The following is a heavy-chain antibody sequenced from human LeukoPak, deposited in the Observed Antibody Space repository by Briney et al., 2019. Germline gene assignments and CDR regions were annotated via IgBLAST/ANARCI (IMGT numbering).Heavy chain of an antibody. J-gene: IGHJ4*02. CDR3: AREGLRPGDY. D-gene: IGHD5/OR15-5a*01. CDR2: ISSSSSTI. Sequence: GGSLRLSCAASGFTFSSYSMNWVRQAPGKGLEWVSYISSSSSTIYYADSVKGRFTISRDNAKNSLYLQMNSLRAEDTAVYYCAREGLRPGDYWGQGTLVTVSS. CDR1: GFTFSSYS. V-gene: IGHV3-48*04.